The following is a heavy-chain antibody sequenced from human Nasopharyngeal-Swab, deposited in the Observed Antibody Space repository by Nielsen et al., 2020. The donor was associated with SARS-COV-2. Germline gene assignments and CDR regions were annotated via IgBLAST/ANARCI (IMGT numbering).Heavy chain of an antibody. J-gene: IGHJ6*02. Sequence: GESLNISYAASGFTFNNYNFNWVRQAPGKGLEWVSSISSSSSYIYYADSVKGRFTISRDNAKNSLYLQMNSLRAEDTAVYYCARDGLDYDFWSAYFMDVWGQGTTVTVSS. CDR2: ISSSSSYI. D-gene: IGHD3-3*01. CDR3: ARDGLDYDFWSAYFMDV. V-gene: IGHV3-21*01. CDR1: GFTFNNYN.